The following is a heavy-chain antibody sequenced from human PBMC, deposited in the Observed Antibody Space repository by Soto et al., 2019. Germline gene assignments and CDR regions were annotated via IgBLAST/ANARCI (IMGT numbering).Heavy chain of an antibody. J-gene: IGHJ4*02. D-gene: IGHD2-15*01. CDR1: GYTFTSYG. CDR2: ISAYNGNT. V-gene: IGHV1-18*01. CDR3: AMVMVVAATLDY. Sequence: ASVKVSCKASGYTFTSYGISWVRQAPGQGLEWMGWISAYNGNTSYAQKFQGRVTMTRDTSTSTVYMELSSLRSEDTAVYYCAMVMVVAATLDYWGQGTLVTVSS.